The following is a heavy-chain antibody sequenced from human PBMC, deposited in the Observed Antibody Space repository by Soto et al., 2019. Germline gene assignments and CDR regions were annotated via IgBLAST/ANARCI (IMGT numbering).Heavy chain of an antibody. Sequence: SLRLSCAASGFPFTSFAVSWVRQAPGKGLEWVSAISGSGGSTYYADSVKGPFTVSRDNSRNTVYLRVDSLRVQDTAVYHRAIGELLSTSYFNFWTKATVVNVSS. CDR2: ISGSGGST. D-gene: IGHD3-10*01. CDR1: GFPFTSFA. V-gene: IGHV3-23*01. CDR3: AIGELLSTSYFNF. J-gene: IGHJ4*02.